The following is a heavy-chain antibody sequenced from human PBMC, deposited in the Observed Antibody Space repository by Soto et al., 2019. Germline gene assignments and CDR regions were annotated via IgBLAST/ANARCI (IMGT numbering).Heavy chain of an antibody. J-gene: IGHJ3*02. CDR1: GYTFINYY. D-gene: IGHD3-10*01. Sequence: QVHLVQSGAEVKQPGASVKVSCKASGYTFINYYIPWVRQAPGQGLEWVGVINPSGGRTSYAQKFQGRVTGTRDTSTSTVYMDLRSLRSEETAVYYCTRLTTIVRGINVDPFDIWGHGTMVTVSS. CDR2: INPSGGRT. CDR3: TRLTTIVRGINVDPFDI. V-gene: IGHV1-46*03.